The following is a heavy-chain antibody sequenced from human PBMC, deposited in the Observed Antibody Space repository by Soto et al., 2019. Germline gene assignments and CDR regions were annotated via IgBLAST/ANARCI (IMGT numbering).Heavy chain of an antibody. J-gene: IGHJ4*02. CDR2: ISGSGGST. CDR1: GFTFSSYA. V-gene: IGHV3-23*01. D-gene: IGHD1-1*01. Sequence: EVQLLESGGGLVQPGGSLRLSCAASGFTFSSYAMSWVRQAPGKGLEWVSAISGSGGSTYYADSVKGRFTISRDNSKNTLNIKMNSLRDEDTAVYYCAKEDLERDYFDYWGQGTLVTVSS. CDR3: AKEDLERDYFDY.